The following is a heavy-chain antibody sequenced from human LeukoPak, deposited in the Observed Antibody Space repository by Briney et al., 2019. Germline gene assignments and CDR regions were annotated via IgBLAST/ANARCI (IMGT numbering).Heavy chain of an antibody. Sequence: PGGSLRLSCAASGFTFSSYSMNWVRQAPGKGLEWVSYISSSSTIYYADSVKGRFTISRDNAKNSLYLQMNSLRAEDTAVYYCARGRLLWFGELYYYGMDVWGQGTTVTVSS. CDR2: ISSSSTI. CDR3: ARGRLLWFGELYYYGMDV. CDR1: GFTFSSYS. D-gene: IGHD3-10*01. V-gene: IGHV3-48*01. J-gene: IGHJ6*02.